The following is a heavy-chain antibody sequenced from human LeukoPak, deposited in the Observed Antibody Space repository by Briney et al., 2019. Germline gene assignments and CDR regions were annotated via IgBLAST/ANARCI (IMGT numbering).Heavy chain of an antibody. CDR3: ARLTSSWSIDY. D-gene: IGHD6-13*01. J-gene: IGHJ4*02. CDR1: GFTFNRYG. V-gene: IGHV3-33*01. Sequence: GGSLRLSCAPSGFTFNRYGMHWVRQAPGKGLEWVAVISYDGNNVYYAGSVKGRFTISRDNSKNTLYLEMNSLRAEDTAAYFCARLTSSWSIDYWGQGTLVTVSS. CDR2: ISYDGNNV.